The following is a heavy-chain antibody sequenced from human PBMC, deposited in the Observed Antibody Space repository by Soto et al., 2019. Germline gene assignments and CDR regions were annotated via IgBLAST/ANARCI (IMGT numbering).Heavy chain of an antibody. Sequence: ASVKVSCKASGYTFTSYVISWVRQAPGQGLEWMGWISAYNGNTNYAQKLQGRVTMTTDTSTSTAYMELRSLRSDDTAVYYCARALYYCGSSGPRYWGQGTLVTVST. V-gene: IGHV1-18*01. CDR1: GYTFTSYV. D-gene: IGHD3-22*01. J-gene: IGHJ4*02. CDR2: ISAYNGNT. CDR3: ARALYYCGSSGPRY.